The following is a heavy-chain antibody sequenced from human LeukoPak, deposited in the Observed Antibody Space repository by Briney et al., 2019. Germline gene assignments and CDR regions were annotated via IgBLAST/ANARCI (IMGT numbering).Heavy chain of an antibody. CDR2: INHSGST. J-gene: IGHJ4*02. CDR3: ARALYYDYVWGSYRHEGIDY. V-gene: IGHV4-34*01. D-gene: IGHD3-16*02. CDR1: GGSFSGYY. Sequence: SETLSLTCAVYGGSFSGYYWSWIRQPPGKGLEWIGEINHSGSTNYNPSLKSRVTISVDTSKNQFSLKLSSVTAADTAVYYCARALYYDYVWGSYRHEGIDYWGQGTLVTVSS.